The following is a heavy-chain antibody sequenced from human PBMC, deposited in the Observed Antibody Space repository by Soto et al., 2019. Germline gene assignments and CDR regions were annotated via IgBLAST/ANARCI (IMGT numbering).Heavy chain of an antibody. CDR2: IGTDGSST. V-gene: IGHV3-74*01. CDR3: ASWVGYCSGSTCYSAFDY. CDR1: GFTFSNYW. D-gene: IGHD2-15*01. J-gene: IGHJ4*02. Sequence: EVQLVESGGGLVHPGGSLRLSCAASGFTFSNYWMHWVRQAPGKGLVWVSRIGTDGSSTDYADSVKGRFTISRDNAKNTLTLQMNSLRAEDTAVYYCASWVGYCSGSTCYSAFDYWGRGTLVTVSS.